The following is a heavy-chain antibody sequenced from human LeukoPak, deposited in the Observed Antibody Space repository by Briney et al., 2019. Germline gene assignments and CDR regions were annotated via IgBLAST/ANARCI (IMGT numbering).Heavy chain of an antibody. CDR1: GFTFSSYA. V-gene: IGHV3-23*01. D-gene: IGHD1-7*01. CDR3: AKDRAITATTDWFDP. CDR2: ISGSGGST. Sequence: HPGGSLRLSCAASGFTFSSYAMSWVRQAPGKGLEWVSAISGSGGSTYYADSVKGRFTISRDNSKNTLYLQMNSLRVEDTAVYYCAKDRAITATTDWFDPWGQGTLVTVSS. J-gene: IGHJ5*02.